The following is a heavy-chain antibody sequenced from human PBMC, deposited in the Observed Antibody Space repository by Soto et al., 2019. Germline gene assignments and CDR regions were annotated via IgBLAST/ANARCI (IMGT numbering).Heavy chain of an antibody. CDR2: ISGSGGTT. Sequence: EVQLLESGGGLVQPGGSVRLSCAASGFTFRNYAMSWARQAPGKGLEWVSAISGSGGTTHYADSVKGRFTISRDNSKNTLYLQMNSLRVEDTAVYYCAKDRSSTSCYAFDYWGQGSLVAVSS. V-gene: IGHV3-23*01. CDR1: GFTFRNYA. D-gene: IGHD2-2*01. J-gene: IGHJ4*02. CDR3: AKDRSSTSCYAFDY.